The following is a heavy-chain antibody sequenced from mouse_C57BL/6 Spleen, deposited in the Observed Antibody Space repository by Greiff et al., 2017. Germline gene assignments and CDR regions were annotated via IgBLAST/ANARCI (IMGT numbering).Heavy chain of an antibody. CDR2: IYPGSGNT. Sequence: VQLQQSGAELARPGASVKLSCKASGYTFTRYGISWVKQRTGQGLEWIGEIYPGSGNTYYNEKFKGKATLTADKSSSTAYMELRSLTSEDSAVYFCARWSTTVVFDYWGQGTTLTVSS. J-gene: IGHJ2*01. V-gene: IGHV1-81*01. D-gene: IGHD1-1*01. CDR3: ARWSTTVVFDY. CDR1: GYTFTRYG.